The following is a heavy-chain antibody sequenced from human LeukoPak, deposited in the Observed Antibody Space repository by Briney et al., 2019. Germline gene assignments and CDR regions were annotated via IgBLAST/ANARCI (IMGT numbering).Heavy chain of an antibody. Sequence: SETLSLTCTVSGGSISSYYWSWIRQPPGKGLEWIGYIYYSGSTNYNPSLKSRVTISVDTSKNQFSLKLSSVTAADTAVYYCARDHGYSYGRYYYHYGMDVWGQGTTVTVSS. D-gene: IGHD5-18*01. CDR3: ARDHGYSYGRYYYHYGMDV. CDR2: IYYSGST. J-gene: IGHJ6*02. CDR1: GGSISSYY. V-gene: IGHV4-59*01.